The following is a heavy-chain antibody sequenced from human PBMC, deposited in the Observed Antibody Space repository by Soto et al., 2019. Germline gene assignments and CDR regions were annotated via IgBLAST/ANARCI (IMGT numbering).Heavy chain of an antibody. CDR2: IKSKTDGGTT. J-gene: IGHJ4*02. Sequence: GGSLRLSCAASGFTFSSYWMHWVRQAPGKGLEWVGRIKSKTDGGTTDYAAPVKGRFTISRDDSKNTLYLQMNSLKTEDTAVYYCTTGHDYAWGSYRDYWGQGTLVTVSS. D-gene: IGHD3-16*02. CDR3: TTGHDYAWGSYRDY. CDR1: GFTFSSYW. V-gene: IGHV3-15*07.